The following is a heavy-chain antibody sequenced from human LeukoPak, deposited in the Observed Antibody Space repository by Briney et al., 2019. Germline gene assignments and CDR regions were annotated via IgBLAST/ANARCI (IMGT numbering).Heavy chain of an antibody. Sequence: SETLSLTCAVYGGSFSGYYWSWTRQPPGKGLEWIGEINHSGSTNYNPSLKSRVTISVDASKNQFSLKLSSVTAADTAVYYCARGYSRAVAGQDRKPPGWYFDLWGRGTLVTVSS. CDR3: ARGYSRAVAGQDRKPPGWYFDL. CDR1: GGSFSGYY. J-gene: IGHJ2*01. V-gene: IGHV4-34*01. CDR2: INHSGST. D-gene: IGHD6-19*01.